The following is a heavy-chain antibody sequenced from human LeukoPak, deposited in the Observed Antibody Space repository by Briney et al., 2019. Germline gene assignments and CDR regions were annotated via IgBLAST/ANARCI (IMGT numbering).Heavy chain of an antibody. CDR3: AKDRGYCSGGSCYTYDAFDF. V-gene: IGHV3-23*01. CDR2: ISGSGNT. D-gene: IGHD2-15*01. J-gene: IGHJ3*01. CDR1: GFAFSSYL. Sequence: GGSLRLSCAASGFAFSSYLKSWVRQAPGKGLEWVSTISGSGNTYCADSVKGRFTISRDNSRNTLYLQMNSLRAEDTAVYYCAKDRGYCSGGSCYTYDAFDFWGQGTMVTVSS.